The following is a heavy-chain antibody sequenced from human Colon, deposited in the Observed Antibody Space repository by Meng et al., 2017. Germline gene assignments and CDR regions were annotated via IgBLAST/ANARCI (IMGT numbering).Heavy chain of an antibody. CDR1: VGSSSVYS. V-gene: IGHV4-4*08. D-gene: IGHD2-21*02. Sequence: GSLRPSCTISVGSSSVYSCHWIRQPPGMGLEWIGHIYAGGSVTVNPSLNSRRSISIDTSNNQFSLQLVSVTAADTATYVCARGQTVRAFEYWGQGTPVTVSS. J-gene: IGHJ4*02. CDR3: ARGQTVRAFEY. CDR2: IYAGGSV.